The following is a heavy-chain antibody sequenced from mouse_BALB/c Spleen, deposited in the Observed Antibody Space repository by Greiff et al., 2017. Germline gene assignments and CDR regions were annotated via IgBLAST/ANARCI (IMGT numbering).Heavy chain of an antibody. D-gene: IGHD2-14*01. Sequence: EVKLMESGGGLVQPGGSRKLSCAASGFTFSSFGMHWVRQAPEKGLEWVAYISSGSSTIYYADTVKGRFTISRDNPKNTLFLQMTSLRSEDTAMYYCAREVRLAWFAYWGQGTLVTVSA. CDR2: ISSGSSTI. CDR1: GFTFSSFG. V-gene: IGHV5-17*02. CDR3: AREVRLAWFAY. J-gene: IGHJ3*01.